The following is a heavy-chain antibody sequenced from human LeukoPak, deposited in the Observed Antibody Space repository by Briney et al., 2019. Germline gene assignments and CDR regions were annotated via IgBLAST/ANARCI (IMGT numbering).Heavy chain of an antibody. V-gene: IGHV4-59*01. J-gene: IGHJ6*02. Sequence: SETLSLTCNVSSGSISSYYWTWIRQPPGQGLEWIGNIYYNGYTNYNPSLKSRVSISVDTSKSQFSLNLTSVSAADTAVYYCARGYGYGHCYYYYGMDVWGQGTTVTVSS. CDR3: ARGYGYGHCYYYYGMDV. D-gene: IGHD5-18*01. CDR2: IYYNGYT. CDR1: SGSISSYY.